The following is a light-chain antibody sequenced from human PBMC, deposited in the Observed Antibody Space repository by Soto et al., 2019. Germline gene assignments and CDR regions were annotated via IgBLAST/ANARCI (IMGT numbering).Light chain of an antibody. Sequence: QSVLTQPASVYGSPGQSITISCTGTSSDVGGYNYVSWYQQLPGKAPKLMIYDVSNRPSGVSNRFSGSKSGNTASLTISGLQAEDEADYYCSSYTSSSPFVFGTGTKLTVL. CDR3: SSYTSSSPFV. J-gene: IGLJ1*01. CDR1: SSDVGGYNY. CDR2: DVS. V-gene: IGLV2-14*01.